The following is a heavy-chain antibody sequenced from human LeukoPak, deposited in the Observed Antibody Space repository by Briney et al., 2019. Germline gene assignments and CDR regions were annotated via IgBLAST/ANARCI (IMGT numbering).Heavy chain of an antibody. V-gene: IGHV3-66*01. J-gene: IGHJ4*02. Sequence: GGSLRLSCAASGFTVSSNYMSWVRQAPGKGLEWVSVIYSGGSTYYADSVKGRFTISRDNSKNTLYLQMNSLRVEDTAVYYCAKDQDYYDSSGYSQYFDYWGQGTLVTVSS. CDR3: AKDQDYYDSSGYSQYFDY. D-gene: IGHD3-22*01. CDR2: IYSGGST. CDR1: GFTVSSNY.